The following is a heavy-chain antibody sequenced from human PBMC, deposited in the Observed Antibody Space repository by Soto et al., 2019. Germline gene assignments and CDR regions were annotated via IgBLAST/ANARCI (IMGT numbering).Heavy chain of an antibody. CDR1: GFTVSSNY. CDR2: IYSGGST. J-gene: IGHJ6*02. D-gene: IGHD6-13*01. Sequence: EVQLVESGGGLVQPGGSLRLSCAASGFTVSSNYMSWVRQAPGKGLEWVSVIYSGGSTYYADSVKGRFTISRHNSKNTLYLHMNSLRAEDTAVYYCARDPGIAAAGTRGGYYYYGMDVWGQGTTVTVSS. CDR3: ARDPGIAAAGTRGGYYYYGMDV. V-gene: IGHV3-53*04.